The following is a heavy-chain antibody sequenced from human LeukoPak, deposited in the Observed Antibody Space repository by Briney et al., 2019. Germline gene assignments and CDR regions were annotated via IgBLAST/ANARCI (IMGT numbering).Heavy chain of an antibody. J-gene: IGHJ4*02. V-gene: IGHV4-34*01. CDR2: ITHSGRI. CDR1: GASFSGSY. CDR3: ATIYGDYSDFDS. D-gene: IGHD4-17*01. Sequence: SETLSLTCAVYGASFSGSYWSWIRQPPGKGLEWIGEITHSGRINHNPSPKSRVTISVDTSMNQFSLKLTSVTAADTAVYYCATIYGDYSDFDSWGQGTLVTVSS.